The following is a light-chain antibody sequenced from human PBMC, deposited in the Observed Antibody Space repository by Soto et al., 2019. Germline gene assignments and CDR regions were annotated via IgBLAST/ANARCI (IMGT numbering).Light chain of an antibody. CDR2: AVS. Sequence: QSAVSQPASVSRSPGQSITISCTGTNNDVASYNLVSWYQHHPGKAPKLMIYAVSKRPSGVSNRFSGSKSGNTASLTISGLQAEDEAAYYCCSYATISTLVFGGGTKVTVL. CDR1: NNDVASYNL. V-gene: IGLV2-23*02. J-gene: IGLJ3*02. CDR3: CSYATISTLV.